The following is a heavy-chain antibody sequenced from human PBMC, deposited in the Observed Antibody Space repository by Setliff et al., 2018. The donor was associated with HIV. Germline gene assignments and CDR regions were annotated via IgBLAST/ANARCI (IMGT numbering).Heavy chain of an antibody. J-gene: IGHJ4*02. CDR3: ARYRGHFDY. V-gene: IGHV4-38-2*01. Sequence: PSETLSLTCAVSGYSISSGYYRGWIRQPPGKGLEWIGSMYHSGSTYYNPSLKSRVTISVDTSKNQFSLKLSSVTAADTAVFYCARYRGHFDYWGQGTLVTVSS. CDR1: GYSISSGYY. CDR2: MYHSGST. D-gene: IGHD3-16*01.